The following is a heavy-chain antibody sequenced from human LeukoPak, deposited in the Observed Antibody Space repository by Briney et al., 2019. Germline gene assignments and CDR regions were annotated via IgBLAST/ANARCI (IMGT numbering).Heavy chain of an antibody. CDR3: ARGVFYPFGEIDY. CDR2: INPNSGGT. Sequence: ASVKVSCKASGYTYTGYYMHWVRQAPGKELEWMGWINPNSGGTNYAQKFQGRVTMTRDTSISTAYMELSRLRSDDTAVYYCARGVFYPFGEIDYWGQGTLVTVSS. D-gene: IGHD3-10*01. J-gene: IGHJ4*02. CDR1: GYTYTGYY. V-gene: IGHV1-2*02.